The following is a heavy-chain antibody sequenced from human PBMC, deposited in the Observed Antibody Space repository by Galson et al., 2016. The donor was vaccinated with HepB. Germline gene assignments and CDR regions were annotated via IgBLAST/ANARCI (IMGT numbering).Heavy chain of an antibody. J-gene: IGHJ5*02. CDR3: AKRYCSGGSCYHVDH. V-gene: IGHV3-23*01. Sequence: SLRLSCAASGFTFSDYAMGWVRQAPGRGLEWVSGISGLGSSTFYADSVKGRFTISRDNSKNTLYLQMNSLRAEDTAVYYCAKRYCSGGSCYHVDHWGQGTLVTVSS. D-gene: IGHD2-15*01. CDR1: GFTFSDYA. CDR2: ISGLGSST.